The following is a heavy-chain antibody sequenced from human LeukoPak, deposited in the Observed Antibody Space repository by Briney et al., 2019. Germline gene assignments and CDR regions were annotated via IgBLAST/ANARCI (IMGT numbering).Heavy chain of an antibody. CDR2: ISYDGSNK. CDR3: AKDLYDIVVVPAAISY. CDR1: GFTFSSYG. D-gene: IGHD2-2*01. J-gene: IGHJ4*02. V-gene: IGHV3-30*18. Sequence: PGGSLRLSCAASGFTFSSYGMHWVRQAPGKGLEWVAVISYDGSNKYYADSVKGRFTISRDNSKNTLYLQMNSLRAEDTGVYYCAKDLYDIVVVPAAISYWGQGTLGNVSS.